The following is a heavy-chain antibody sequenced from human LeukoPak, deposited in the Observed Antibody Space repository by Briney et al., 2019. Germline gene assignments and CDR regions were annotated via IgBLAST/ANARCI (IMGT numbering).Heavy chain of an antibody. V-gene: IGHV3-74*01. J-gene: IGHJ4*02. CDR1: GFTFSSYW. CDR2: INSDGSST. Sequence: GGSLRLSCAASGFTFSSYWMHWVRQAPEKGLVWVSRINSDGSSTSYADSVKGRFTISRDNAKNTLYLQMNSLRAEDTAVYYCARVYSSSWYSGYWGQGTLVTVSS. CDR3: ARVYSSSWYSGY. D-gene: IGHD6-13*01.